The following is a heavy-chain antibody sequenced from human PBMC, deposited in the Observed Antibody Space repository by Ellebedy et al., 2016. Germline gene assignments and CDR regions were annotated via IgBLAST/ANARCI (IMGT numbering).Heavy chain of an antibody. CDR3: AREHEYDSSGYYPWYFDY. V-gene: IGHV3-21*01. J-gene: IGHJ4*02. Sequence: GGSLRLXXAASGFTFSSYSMNWVRQAPGKGLEWVSSISSSSSYIYYADSVKGRFTISRDNAKNSLYLQMNSLRAEDTAVYYCAREHEYDSSGYYPWYFDYWGQGTLVTVSS. CDR1: GFTFSSYS. CDR2: ISSSSSYI. D-gene: IGHD3-22*01.